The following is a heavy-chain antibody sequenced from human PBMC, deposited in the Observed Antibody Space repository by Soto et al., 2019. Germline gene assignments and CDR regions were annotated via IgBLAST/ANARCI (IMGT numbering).Heavy chain of an antibody. CDR3: AKDLRYFDWHQEYCFDY. CDR2: ISGSGGST. Sequence: PGGSLRLSCAAPGFTFSSYAMSWVRQAPGKGLEWVSAISGSGGSTYYADSVKGRFTISRDNSKNTLYLQMNSLRAEDTAVYYCAKDLRYFDWHQEYCFDYWGQGTLVTVSS. V-gene: IGHV3-23*01. J-gene: IGHJ4*02. CDR1: GFTFSSYA. D-gene: IGHD3-9*01.